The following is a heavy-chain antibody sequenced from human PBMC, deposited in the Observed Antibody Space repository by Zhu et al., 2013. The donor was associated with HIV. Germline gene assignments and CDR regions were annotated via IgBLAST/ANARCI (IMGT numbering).Heavy chain of an antibody. Sequence: QVQLVQSGAEVKKPGASVKVSCKASGYTFSDDYIHWVRQAPGHGLEWMGWINPKSGGTNYAQQFQGRVTMTRYTSISTAYMEVSSLRSEDTAVYYCAREQQLALYSWYYGLDVWGQGTTVIVSS. D-gene: IGHD6-6*01. J-gene: IGHJ6*01. CDR1: GYTFSDDY. CDR3: AREQQLALYSWYYGLDV. CDR2: INPKSGGT. V-gene: IGHV1-2*02.